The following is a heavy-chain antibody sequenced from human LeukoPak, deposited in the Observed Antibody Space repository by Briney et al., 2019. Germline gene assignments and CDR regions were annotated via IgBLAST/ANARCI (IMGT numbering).Heavy chain of an antibody. CDR2: ISSRCSHI. D-gene: IGHD2-15*01. J-gene: IGHJ4*02. V-gene: IGHV3-48*03. CDR3: ARALAEARYCSGGSCLRSGGDY. CDR1: VLPFSSYE. Sequence: GGPLRLPCAPSVLPFSSYEMNWVRPAPGKGLEGVSYISSRCSHIYYAVSVKGRFTISRHTAKNSLYLQMNSLRAEDTAVYYCARALAEARYCSGGSCLRSGGDYWGQGTLVTVSS.